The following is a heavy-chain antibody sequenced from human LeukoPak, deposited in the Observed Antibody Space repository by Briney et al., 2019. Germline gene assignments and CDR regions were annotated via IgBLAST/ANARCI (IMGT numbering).Heavy chain of an antibody. CDR2: INTDGSST. V-gene: IGHV3-74*01. J-gene: IGHJ3*02. Sequence: GGSLRLSCADSGFTFSTYWMHWVRQAPGKGLVWVSRINTDGSSTYYADSVKGRFTISRDNAKNTLYLQMNSLRAEDTAVYYCARESYCSGGSCYSGRAFDIWGQGTMVTVSS. CDR1: GFTFSTYW. CDR3: ARESYCSGGSCYSGRAFDI. D-gene: IGHD2-15*01.